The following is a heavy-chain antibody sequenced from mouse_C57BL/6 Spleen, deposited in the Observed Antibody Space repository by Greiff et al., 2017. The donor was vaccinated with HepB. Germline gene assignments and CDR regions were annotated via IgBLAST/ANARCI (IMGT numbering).Heavy chain of an antibody. D-gene: IGHD2-5*01. Sequence: EVQGVESGGDLVKPGGSLKLSCAASGFTFSSYGMSWVRQTPDKRLEWVATISSGGSYTYYPDSVKGRFTISRDNAKNTLYLQMSSLKSEDTAMYYCARLGYSKRYFDYWGQGTTLTVSS. J-gene: IGHJ2*01. CDR3: ARLGYSKRYFDY. CDR2: ISSGGSYT. V-gene: IGHV5-6*01. CDR1: GFTFSSYG.